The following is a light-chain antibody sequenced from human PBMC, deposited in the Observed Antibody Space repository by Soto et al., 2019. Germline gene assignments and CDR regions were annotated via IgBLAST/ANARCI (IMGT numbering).Light chain of an antibody. Sequence: DIVMTQSPLSLPVTPGEPASISCRSSQSLLHSNGYNYLDWYLQKPGQSPQLLIYLGSYRASGVLDRFSGSGSGTDFTLKISRVEADDVGVYYCMQGLQTFTFGPGTKVDIK. V-gene: IGKV2-28*01. CDR2: LGS. CDR1: QSLLHSNGYNY. J-gene: IGKJ3*01. CDR3: MQGLQTFT.